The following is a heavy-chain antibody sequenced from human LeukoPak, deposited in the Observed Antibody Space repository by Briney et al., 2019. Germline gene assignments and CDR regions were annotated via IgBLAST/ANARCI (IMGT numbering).Heavy chain of an antibody. J-gene: IGHJ4*02. CDR2: INSDGSST. D-gene: IGHD2-15*01. Sequence: GGSLRLSCAASGFTFSSYWMHWVRQAPGKGLVWVSRINSDGSSTSYADSVKGRFTISRDNAKNTLYLQMNSLRAEDTVLYYCARDEEYCSGGSCLSSFDYWGQGTLVTVSS. V-gene: IGHV3-74*01. CDR3: ARDEEYCSGGSCLSSFDY. CDR1: GFTFSSYW.